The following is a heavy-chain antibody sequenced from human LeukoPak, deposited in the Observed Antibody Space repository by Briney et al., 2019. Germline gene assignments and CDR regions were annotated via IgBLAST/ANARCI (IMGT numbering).Heavy chain of an antibody. CDR1: GASVSSGDYY. CDR2: IYYSGST. CDR3: ASAQNYYYGMDV. V-gene: IGHV4-61*08. J-gene: IGHJ6*02. Sequence: SETLSLTGTVSGASVSSGDYYWSWIRQPPGKGLEWIGYIYYSGSTNYNPSLKSRVTTSVDTSKNQFSLKLNSVTAADTAVYYCASAQNYYYGMDVWGQGTTVTVSS.